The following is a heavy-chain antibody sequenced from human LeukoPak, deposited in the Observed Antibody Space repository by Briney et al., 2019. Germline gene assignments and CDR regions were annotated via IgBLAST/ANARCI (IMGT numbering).Heavy chain of an antibody. Sequence: GGSLRLSCAASGFTFSSCGMHWVRQAPGKGLEWVAVISYDGSDKYYADSVKGRFTISRDNSKNTLFLEMNSLRDEDTAVYYCARDRAGIQLWSSYSNGMDVWGQGTTVTVSS. D-gene: IGHD5-18*01. J-gene: IGHJ6*02. CDR2: ISYDGSDK. CDR1: GFTFSSCG. CDR3: ARDRAGIQLWSSYSNGMDV. V-gene: IGHV3-30*03.